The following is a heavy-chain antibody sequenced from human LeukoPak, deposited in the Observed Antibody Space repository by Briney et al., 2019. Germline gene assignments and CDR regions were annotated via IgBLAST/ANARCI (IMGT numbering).Heavy chain of an antibody. Sequence: ASVKVSCKASGYTFTGHYLHWLRQAPGQGLEWMGWILPNSGDTNYARKFQGRVTMTRDTSINTAYMDLSGLRSDDTAIYYCARVFRQQLGTYFDYWGQGTLVAVSS. V-gene: IGHV1-2*02. CDR1: GYTFTGHY. CDR2: ILPNSGDT. D-gene: IGHD6-13*01. J-gene: IGHJ4*02. CDR3: ARVFRQQLGTYFDY.